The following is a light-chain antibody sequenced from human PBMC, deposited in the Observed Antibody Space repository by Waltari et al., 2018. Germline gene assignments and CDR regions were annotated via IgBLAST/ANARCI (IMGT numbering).Light chain of an antibody. CDR1: SGSIGSNY. V-gene: IGLV6-57*04. CDR3: QSSDNTPQVI. CDR2: EDN. J-gene: IGLJ2*01. Sequence: NFLLTQPHSVSESPGKTITISCTRSSGSIGSNYVQWYQQRPGSAPITLIYEDNQRPSGVPYRFSGSIDSSSNSASLTIAGLKTEDEADYYCQSSDNTPQVIFGGGTKLAVL.